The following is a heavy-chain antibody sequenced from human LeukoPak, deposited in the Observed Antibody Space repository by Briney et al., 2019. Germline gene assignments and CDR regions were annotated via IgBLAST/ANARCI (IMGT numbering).Heavy chain of an antibody. CDR3: ARGLYYYDSSGYFGY. V-gene: IGHV3-30*04. Sequence: PGGSLRLSCAASGFTFSSYAMHWVRQAPGKGLEWVAVISYDGSNKYYADSVKGRFTISRDNSKNTLYLQMNSLRAEDTAVYYCARGLYYYDSSGYFGYWGQGTLVTVSS. D-gene: IGHD3-22*01. J-gene: IGHJ4*02. CDR2: ISYDGSNK. CDR1: GFTFSSYA.